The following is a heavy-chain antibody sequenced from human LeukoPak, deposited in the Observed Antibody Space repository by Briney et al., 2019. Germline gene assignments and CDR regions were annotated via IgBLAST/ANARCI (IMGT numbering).Heavy chain of an antibody. CDR3: AKDYSSSWYLLTNYYYYGMDV. D-gene: IGHD6-13*01. V-gene: IGHV3-43*02. CDR1: GFTFDDYA. Sequence: GGSLRLSCAASGFTFDDYAMHWVRQAPGKGLEWVSLISGDGGSTYYADSVKGRFTISRDNSKNSLYLQMNSLRTEDTALYYCAKDYSSSWYLLTNYYYYGMDVWGQGTTVTVSS. CDR2: ISGDGGST. J-gene: IGHJ6*02.